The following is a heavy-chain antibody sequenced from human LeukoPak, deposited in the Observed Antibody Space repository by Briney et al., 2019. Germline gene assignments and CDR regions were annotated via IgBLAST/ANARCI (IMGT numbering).Heavy chain of an antibody. D-gene: IGHD3-3*02. CDR3: ARDRLGPSFSVSHFDL. CDR1: GFTFVDYG. J-gene: IGHJ4*02. Sequence: RTGGSLRLSCATSGFTFVDYGLSWVRRAPGKGLEWLCAINYNGAITDYADSVKGRFTISRDNAKNSLYLRMDSLRAEDTALYYCARDRLGPSFSVSHFDLWGQGTLVTVS. CDR2: INYNGAIT. V-gene: IGHV3-20*04.